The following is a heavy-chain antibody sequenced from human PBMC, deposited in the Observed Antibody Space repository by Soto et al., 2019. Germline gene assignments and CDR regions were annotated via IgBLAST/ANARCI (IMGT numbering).Heavy chain of an antibody. V-gene: IGHV3-49*04. Sequence: GGSLRLSCAASGFTFSNYAMTWARQAPGKGLEWVGFIGGTPDGGAVQYGASARGRFTISRDDSKTSVYLQMDSLRPDDTAVYYCTRGRFAYYGPWGQGTLVTVSS. CDR3: TRGRFAYYGP. CDR1: GFTFSNYA. J-gene: IGHJ5*02. D-gene: IGHD3-16*01. CDR2: IGGTPDGGAV.